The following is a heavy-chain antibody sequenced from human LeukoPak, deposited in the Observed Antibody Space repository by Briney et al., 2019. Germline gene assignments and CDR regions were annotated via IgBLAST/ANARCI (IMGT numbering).Heavy chain of an antibody. V-gene: IGHV3-23*01. CDR3: AKALGYSYPGNYYYGMDV. Sequence: GGSLRLSCAASGFTFSSYAMSWVRQAPGKGLEWVSAISGSGGSTYYADSVKGRFTISRDNSKNTLYLQMNSLRAEDTAVYYCAKALGYSYPGNYYYGMDVWGKGTTVTVSS. D-gene: IGHD6-13*01. CDR1: GFTFSSYA. CDR2: ISGSGGST. J-gene: IGHJ6*04.